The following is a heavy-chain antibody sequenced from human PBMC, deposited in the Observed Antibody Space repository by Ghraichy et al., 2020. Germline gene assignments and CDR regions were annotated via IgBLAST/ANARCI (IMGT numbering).Heavy chain of an antibody. Sequence: SQTLSLTCPIPEGRVPNYSAAGHCIMQSPSRGLEWLGRTYYRSKWYNDYAVSVKSRITINPDTSKNQFSLQLNSVTPEDTAVYYCARGVGSIIAAAYYYYGMDAWCLVTTVTAS. V-gene: IGHV6-1*01. J-gene: IGHJ6*02. CDR3: ARGVGSIIAAAYYYYGMDA. CDR2: TYYRSKWYN. CDR1: EGRVPNYSAA. D-gene: IGHD6-13*01.